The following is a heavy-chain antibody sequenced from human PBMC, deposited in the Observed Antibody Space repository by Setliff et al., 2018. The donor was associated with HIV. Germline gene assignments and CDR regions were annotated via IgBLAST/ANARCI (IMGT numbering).Heavy chain of an antibody. CDR2: LSPSGTT. J-gene: IGHJ4*02. V-gene: IGHV4-34*01. CDR1: GGSFSNYY. Sequence: SETLSLTCTVYGGSFSNYYTNWIRQPPGKGLEWIGELSPSGTTRSNPSLQSRVTISLDTSNNQLSLKLTSVTAADTAMYYCASFFVTTVTNQDYWGQGTPVTVSS. D-gene: IGHD4-17*01. CDR3: ASFFVTTVTNQDY.